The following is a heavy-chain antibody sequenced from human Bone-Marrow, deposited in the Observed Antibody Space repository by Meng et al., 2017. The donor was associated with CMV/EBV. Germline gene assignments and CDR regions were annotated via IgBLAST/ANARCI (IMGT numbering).Heavy chain of an antibody. J-gene: IGHJ3*02. CDR2: IWYDGSNK. CDR1: GFTFSSYG. CDR3: ARAHWVRGVIISDAFDI. V-gene: IGHV3-33*01. Sequence: GGSLRLSCAASGFTFSSYGMHWVRQAPGKGLEWVAVIWYDGSNKYYADSVKGRFTISRDNSKNTLYLQMNSLRAEDTAVYYCARAHWVRGVIISDAFDIWGQGTMVTVSS. D-gene: IGHD3-10*01.